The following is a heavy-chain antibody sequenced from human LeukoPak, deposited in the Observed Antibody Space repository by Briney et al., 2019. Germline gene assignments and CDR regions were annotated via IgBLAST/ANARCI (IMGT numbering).Heavy chain of an antibody. CDR2: LYHSGST. D-gene: IGHD2-21*02. CDR1: GGSISTPGYY. J-gene: IGHJ4*02. Sequence: SQTLSLTCTVSGGSISTPGYYWGWIRQPPGKGLEWIGSLYHSGSTYYKPSLKSRATISVDKSKNQCSLKLRSVTAADTAVYYCARHALATVTDPSFDYWGQGTLVTVSS. V-gene: IGHV4-39*01. CDR3: ARHALATVTDPSFDY.